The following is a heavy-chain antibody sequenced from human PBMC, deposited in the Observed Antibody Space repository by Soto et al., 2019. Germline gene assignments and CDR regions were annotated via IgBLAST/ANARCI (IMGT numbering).Heavy chain of an antibody. CDR3: AREQSGEIMTMTDAFDI. CDR2: INAGNANT. Sequence: QVQLVQSGAEVKKPGASVKVSCKASGYTFTNYAIHWVRQAPGQRLEWMGWINAGNANTQYSQNFQGRVTITRDTSASIAYMELSSLRSEDTALYYCAREQSGEIMTMTDAFDIWGQGTIVTVSS. V-gene: IGHV1-3*01. CDR1: GYTFTNYA. D-gene: IGHD3-16*01. J-gene: IGHJ3*02.